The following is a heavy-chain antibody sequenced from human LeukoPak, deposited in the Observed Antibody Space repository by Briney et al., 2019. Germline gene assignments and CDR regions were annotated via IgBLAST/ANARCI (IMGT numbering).Heavy chain of an antibody. CDR3: APGEKYYYDSSGYFDY. V-gene: IGHV4-39*01. CDR1: GCSISSSSYY. CDR2: IYYGGST. J-gene: IGHJ4*02. D-gene: IGHD3-22*01. Sequence: SETLSLTCTVSGCSISSSSYYWGWIRHPPGKGLEWIGSIYYGGSTYYNPSLKSRVTISVDTSKNLFSLKLSSVTAADTTMYYSAPGEKYYYDSSGYFDYWGQGTLVTVSS.